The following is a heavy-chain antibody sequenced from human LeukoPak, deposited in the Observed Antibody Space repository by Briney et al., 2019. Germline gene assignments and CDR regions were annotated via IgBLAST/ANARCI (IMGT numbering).Heavy chain of an antibody. Sequence: GGSLRLSCAASGFTFSNYWLTWVRQAPGQGLEWVANIKQDGSEKHYVDSVKARFTTSRDNAKNSLYLQMNSLRAEDTAVYYCARDRQIAYWGQGTLVTVSS. CDR2: IKQDGSEK. V-gene: IGHV3-7*01. CDR3: ARDRQIAY. CDR1: GFTFSNYW. J-gene: IGHJ4*02.